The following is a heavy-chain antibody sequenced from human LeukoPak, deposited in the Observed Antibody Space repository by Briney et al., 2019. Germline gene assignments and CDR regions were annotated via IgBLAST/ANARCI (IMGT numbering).Heavy chain of an antibody. CDR3: ARGGAVLRFLEWLFDAFDI. Sequence: GGSLRLSCAASGLTFSSYSMNWVRQAPGKGLEWVSSISSSSSYIYYADSVKGRFTISRDNAKNSLYLQMNSLRAEDTAVYYCARGGAVLRFLEWLFDAFDISGQGTMVTVSS. J-gene: IGHJ3*02. CDR1: GLTFSSYS. CDR2: ISSSSSYI. D-gene: IGHD3-3*01. V-gene: IGHV3-21*01.